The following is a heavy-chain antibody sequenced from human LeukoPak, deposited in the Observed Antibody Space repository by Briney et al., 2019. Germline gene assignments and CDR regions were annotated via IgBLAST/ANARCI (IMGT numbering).Heavy chain of an antibody. CDR2: VENDGTTK. Sequence: PGGSLRLSCLASGFTFGSLGMHWVRQAPGKGLEWVAFVENDGTTKYYADSVKGRFSISRDNSKNTLFLQMNSLRPDDTSMYYCVTDLHGINWYVHWGQGTLVTVSS. V-gene: IGHV3-30*02. CDR1: GFTFGSLG. J-gene: IGHJ5*02. D-gene: IGHD3-3*02. CDR3: VTDLHGINWYVH.